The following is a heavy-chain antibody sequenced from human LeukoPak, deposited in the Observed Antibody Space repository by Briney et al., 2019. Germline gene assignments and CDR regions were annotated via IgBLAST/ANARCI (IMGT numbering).Heavy chain of an antibody. CDR1: GGSFSGYY. Sequence: SETLSLTCAVYGGSFSGYYWSWIRQPPGKGLEWIGEINHSGSTNYNSSLKSRVTISVDTSKNQFSLKLSSVTAADTAVYYCARGGQWLVRHLDYWGQGTLVTVSS. J-gene: IGHJ4*02. CDR3: ARGGQWLVRHLDY. V-gene: IGHV4-34*01. CDR2: INHSGST. D-gene: IGHD6-19*01.